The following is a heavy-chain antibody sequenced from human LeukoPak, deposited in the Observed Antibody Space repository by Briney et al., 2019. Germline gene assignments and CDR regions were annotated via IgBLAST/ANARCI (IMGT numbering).Heavy chain of an antibody. CDR2: ITSGGDYI. D-gene: IGHD3-9*01. CDR1: GFTFNTFN. V-gene: IGHV3-21*01. J-gene: IGHJ4*02. Sequence: GGSMRLSCAASGFTFNTFNMNWVRQAPGKGLEWVSSITSGGDYIYYADSVKGRFTTSRDNAKDSLSLQLNSLRVEDTAVYYCARGHYDVLAASYKWTPDYWGQGTLVTVSS. CDR3: ARGHYDVLAASYKWTPDY.